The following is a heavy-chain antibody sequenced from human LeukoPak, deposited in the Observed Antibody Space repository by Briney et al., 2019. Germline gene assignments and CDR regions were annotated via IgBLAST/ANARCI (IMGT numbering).Heavy chain of an antibody. CDR3: TKDLMTGFSSGWYLAY. D-gene: IGHD6-19*01. CDR2: TGGSDDNT. V-gene: IGHV3-23*01. CDR1: GFSFNGYA. J-gene: IGHJ4*02. Sequence: GGSLRLSCAGSGFSFNGYAMSWVRQAPGKGLEWVAVTGGSDDNTHYADSVKGRFSISRDTSENRLFLQMNSLRPDDSALYYCTKDLMTGFSSGWYLAYWGQGTLVTVSS.